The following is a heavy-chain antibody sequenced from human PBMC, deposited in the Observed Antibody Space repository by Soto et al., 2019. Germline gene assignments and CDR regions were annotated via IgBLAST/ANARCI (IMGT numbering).Heavy chain of an antibody. CDR2: TYYSGST. V-gene: IGHV4-39*01. J-gene: IGHJ4*02. CDR3: ARTLRKWELTFDY. CDR1: GGSISSSSYY. D-gene: IGHD1-26*01. Sequence: QLQLQESGPGLVKPSETLSLTCTVSGGSISSSSYYWGWIRQPPGKGLEWIGSTYYSGSTYYNPSLKSRVTISVDTSKNQFSLKLSSVTAADTAVYYCARTLRKWELTFDYWGQGTLVTVSS.